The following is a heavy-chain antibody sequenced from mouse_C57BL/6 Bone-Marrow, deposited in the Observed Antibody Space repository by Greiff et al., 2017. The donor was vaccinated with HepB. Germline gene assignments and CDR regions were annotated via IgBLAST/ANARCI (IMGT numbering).Heavy chain of an antibody. CDR1: GYTFTSYW. Sequence: QVQLQQPGAELVKPGASVKMSCKASGYTFTSYWITWVKQRPGQGLEWIGDIYPGSGSTNYNQKFKGKSTLTVDKSSSTAYMQLSSLTSEDSAVYYCARIGEEEDYWGQGTTLTVSS. J-gene: IGHJ2*01. D-gene: IGHD3-1*01. CDR3: ARIGEEEDY. V-gene: IGHV1-55*01. CDR2: IYPGSGST.